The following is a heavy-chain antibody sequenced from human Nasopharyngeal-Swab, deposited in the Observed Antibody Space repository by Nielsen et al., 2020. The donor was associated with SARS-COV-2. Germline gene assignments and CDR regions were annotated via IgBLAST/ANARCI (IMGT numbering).Heavy chain of an antibody. V-gene: IGHV4-39*07. D-gene: IGHD3-3*01. CDR3: SRGYYDFWSGYHTDFDY. CDR2: IYYSGST. J-gene: IGHJ4*02. Sequence: SETLSLTCTVSGGSISSSSYYWGWIRQPPGKGLEWIGSIYYSGSTYYNPSLKSRVTISVDTSKNQFSLKLSSVTAADTAVYYCSRGYYDFWSGYHTDFDYWGQGTLVTVSS. CDR1: GGSISSSSYY.